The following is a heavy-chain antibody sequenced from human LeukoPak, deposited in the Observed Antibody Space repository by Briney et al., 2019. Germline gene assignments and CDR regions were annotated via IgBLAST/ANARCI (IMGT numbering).Heavy chain of an antibody. J-gene: IGHJ3*02. CDR1: GGSISSGGYY. CDR2: IYYSGST. CDR3: ARDGGRGSYRYSLLTYPEHDAFDI. Sequence: SETLSPTCTVSGGSISSGGYYWSWIRQHPGKGLEWIGYIYYSGSTYYNPSLKSRVTISVDTPKNQFSLKLSSVTAADTAVYYCARDGGRGSYRYSLLTYPEHDAFDIWGQGTMVTVSS. D-gene: IGHD3-16*02. V-gene: IGHV4-31*03.